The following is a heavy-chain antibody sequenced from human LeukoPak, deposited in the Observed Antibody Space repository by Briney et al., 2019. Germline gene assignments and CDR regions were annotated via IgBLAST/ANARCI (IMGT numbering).Heavy chain of an antibody. D-gene: IGHD5/OR15-5a*01. J-gene: IGHJ3*02. V-gene: IGHV4-59*08. CDR2: IYYSGST. CDR1: GGSISSYY. CDR3: ARHGSVLDAFDI. Sequence: PSETLSLTCTVSGGSISSYYWSWIRQPPGKGLEWIGYIYYSGSTNYNPSLKSRVTISVDTSKNQFSLKLSSVTAADTAVYYCARHGSVLDAFDIWGQGTMVTVS.